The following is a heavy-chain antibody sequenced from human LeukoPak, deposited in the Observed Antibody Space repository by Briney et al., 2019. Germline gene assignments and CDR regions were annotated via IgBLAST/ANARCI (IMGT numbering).Heavy chain of an antibody. V-gene: IGHV3-21*01. CDR2: ISSSSSYI. CDR1: GFTFSSYS. CDR3: ATLGSDDFWSGYYTRYGYFDL. J-gene: IGHJ2*01. Sequence: GGSLRLSCAASGFTFSSYSMNWVRQAPGKGLEWVSSISSSSSYIYYADSVKGRFTISRDNAKNSLYLQMNSLRAEDTAVYYCATLGSDDFWSGYYTRYGYFDLWGRGTLVTVSS. D-gene: IGHD3-3*01.